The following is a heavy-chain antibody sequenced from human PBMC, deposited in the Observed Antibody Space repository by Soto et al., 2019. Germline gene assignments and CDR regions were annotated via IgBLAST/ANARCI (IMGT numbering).Heavy chain of an antibody. CDR2: IYSSGTT. J-gene: IGHJ5*02. CDR3: ARDHSSGWVNWFDP. CDR1: GGSISSYD. V-gene: IGHV4-59*01. D-gene: IGHD3-22*01. Sequence: SETRSLTCTVSGGSISSYDWSWIRQAPGKKLEWIGYIYSSGTTNYNPSLKSRVTMSRDTSKNQFSLKLSSVTTADTAVYYCARDHSSGWVNWFDPWGQGTLVT.